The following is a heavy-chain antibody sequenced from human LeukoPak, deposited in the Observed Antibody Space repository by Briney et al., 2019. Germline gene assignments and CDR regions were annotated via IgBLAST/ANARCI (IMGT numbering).Heavy chain of an antibody. Sequence: SETLSLTRAVYGGSFSGYYWSWIRQPPGKGLEWIGEINHSGSTNYNPSLKSRVTISVDTSKNQFSLKLSSVTAADTAVYYCARAPYGSGSNAFDYWGQGTLVTVSS. CDR1: GGSFSGYY. D-gene: IGHD3-10*01. CDR2: INHSGST. J-gene: IGHJ4*02. V-gene: IGHV4-34*01. CDR3: ARAPYGSGSNAFDY.